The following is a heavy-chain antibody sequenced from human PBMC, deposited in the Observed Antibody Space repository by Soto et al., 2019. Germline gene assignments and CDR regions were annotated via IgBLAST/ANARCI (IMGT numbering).Heavy chain of an antibody. V-gene: IGHV3-23*01. CDR1: AVTFSSFV. CDR2: VSPGGDVS. Sequence: GGSLRLSCAASAVTFSSFVMNWVRQAQGKGREWGSTVSPGGDVSHYTDSVKGQFTISRDNSRRTLHLQMDSLRAEDVAVYFCVRRAITATTNWGAFDVWGQGTVVTVSS. J-gene: IGHJ3*01. D-gene: IGHD1-20*01. CDR3: VRRAITATTNWGAFDV.